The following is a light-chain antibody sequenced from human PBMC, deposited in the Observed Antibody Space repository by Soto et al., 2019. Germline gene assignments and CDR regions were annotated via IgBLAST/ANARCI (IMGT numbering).Light chain of an antibody. CDR1: QSISSW. Sequence: DIPMPKPASSLSASVGDGFAIACRSSQSISSWFAWYQQKPWKAPKRLIYDASSLESGVPSRFSGSGSGTEFTLTISSLQPDDFATYYCQQYNSYPWTFCQGTKV. CDR3: QQYNSYPWT. V-gene: IGKV1-5*01. CDR2: DAS. J-gene: IGKJ1*01.